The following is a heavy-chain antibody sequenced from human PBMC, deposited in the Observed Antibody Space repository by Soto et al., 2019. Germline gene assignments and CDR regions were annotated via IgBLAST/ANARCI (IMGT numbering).Heavy chain of an antibody. D-gene: IGHD2-15*01. CDR1: GFTFSSYA. Sequence: PGGSLRLSCAASGFTFSSYAMSWVRQAPGKGLEWVSAISGSGGSTYYADSVKGRFTISRDNSKNTLYLQMNSLRAEDTAVYYSAAGVAATLRYYYYGMDVWGQRTTVTVSS. CDR3: AAGVAATLRYYYYGMDV. J-gene: IGHJ6*02. V-gene: IGHV3-23*01. CDR2: ISGSGGST.